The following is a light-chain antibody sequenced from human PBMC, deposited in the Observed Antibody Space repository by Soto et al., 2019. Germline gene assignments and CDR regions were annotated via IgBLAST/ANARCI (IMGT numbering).Light chain of an antibody. Sequence: DIVMTQSPDSLAVSLGERATINCKSSQSVLYSSNNKNYLAWYQQRPGQPPKLLIYWASTRESGVPDRFSGSGSGTDFTLTITSLQAEAVAVYYCQQYESTTPTFGQGTKLEIK. CDR2: WAS. J-gene: IGKJ2*01. V-gene: IGKV4-1*01. CDR3: QQYESTTPT. CDR1: QSVLYSSNNKNY.